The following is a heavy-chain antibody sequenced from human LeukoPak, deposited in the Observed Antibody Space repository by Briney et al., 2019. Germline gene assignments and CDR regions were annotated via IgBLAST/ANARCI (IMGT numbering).Heavy chain of an antibody. CDR3: ARGRVGYSSGWYLDY. V-gene: IGHV4-59*01. CDR1: GGSISSYY. Sequence: SETLSLTCTVSGGSISSYYWSWLRQPPGKGLEWIGYIYYSGSTNYNPSLKSRVTISVDTSKNQFSLKLSSVTAADTAVYYCARGRVGYSSGWYLDYWGQGTLVTVSS. J-gene: IGHJ4*02. CDR2: IYYSGST. D-gene: IGHD6-19*01.